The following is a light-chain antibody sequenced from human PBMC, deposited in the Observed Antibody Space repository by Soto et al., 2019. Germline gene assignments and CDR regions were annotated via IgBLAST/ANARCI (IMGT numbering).Light chain of an antibody. Sequence: QSFLTQPPSASGSAGQSVAISCTGTSSDVGGYNYVSWYQQHPGKAPKLMIYEVNKRPSGVPDRFSGSKSGNTASLTVSGLRAEDEADYYCSSYAGSSNVFGTGTKVTVL. V-gene: IGLV2-8*01. CDR1: SSDVGGYNY. J-gene: IGLJ1*01. CDR2: EVN. CDR3: SSYAGSSNV.